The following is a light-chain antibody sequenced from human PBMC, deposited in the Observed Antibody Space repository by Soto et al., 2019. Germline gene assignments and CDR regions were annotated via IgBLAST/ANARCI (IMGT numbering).Light chain of an antibody. CDR2: AAS. V-gene: IGKV1-39*01. J-gene: IGKJ3*01. Sequence: DIQMTQSPSSLSASVGDRVTITCRASQSISSYLNWYQQKPGKAPKLLIYAASSLQIGVPSRFSGSGSGTDFTLTISILQPEDFATYYCQQSYSTPLFTFGPGTKVDIK. CDR1: QSISSY. CDR3: QQSYSTPLFT.